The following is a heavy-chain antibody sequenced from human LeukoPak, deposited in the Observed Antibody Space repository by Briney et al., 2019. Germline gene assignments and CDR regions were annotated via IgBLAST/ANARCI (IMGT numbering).Heavy chain of an antibody. Sequence: GASVKVSCKASGYIFIDYEINWVRQATGQGLEGMGWMNPKRGDTGYEQKFQGRVTITRDSSIRTVYMELSSLRSEDTALYYCARGRYMDVWGKGTTVTVSS. CDR1: GYIFIDYE. V-gene: IGHV1-8*03. CDR3: ARGRYMDV. J-gene: IGHJ6*03. CDR2: MNPKRGDT.